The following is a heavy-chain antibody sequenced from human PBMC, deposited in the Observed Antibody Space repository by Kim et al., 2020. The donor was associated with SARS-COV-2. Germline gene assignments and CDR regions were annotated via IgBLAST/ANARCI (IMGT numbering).Heavy chain of an antibody. D-gene: IGHD3-22*01. CDR1: GGTFSSYA. V-gene: IGHV1-69*13. Sequence: SVKVSCKASGGTFSSYAISWVRQAPGQGLEWMGGIIPIFGTANYAQKFQGRVTITADESTSTAYMELSSLRSEDTAVYYCAIYYYDSSGYYYDFDYWGQGTLVTVPS. CDR2: IIPIFGTA. J-gene: IGHJ4*02. CDR3: AIYYYDSSGYYYDFDY.